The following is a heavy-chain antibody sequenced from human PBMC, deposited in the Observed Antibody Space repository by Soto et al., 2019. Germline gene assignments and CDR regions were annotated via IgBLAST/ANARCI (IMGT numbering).Heavy chain of an antibody. CDR1: GGSISSYY. Sequence: PSETLSLTCTVSGGSISSYYWSWIRQPPGKGLEWIGYIYYSGSTNYNPSLKSRVTISVDTSKNQFSLKLSSVTAADTAVYYCARVPMITFGGVIVPYYFDYWGQGTLVTVSS. CDR2: IYYSGST. D-gene: IGHD3-16*02. CDR3: ARVPMITFGGVIVPYYFDY. V-gene: IGHV4-59*01. J-gene: IGHJ4*02.